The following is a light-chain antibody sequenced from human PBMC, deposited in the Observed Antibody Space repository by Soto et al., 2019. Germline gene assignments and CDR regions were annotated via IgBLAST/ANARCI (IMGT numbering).Light chain of an antibody. V-gene: IGLV2-11*01. CDR1: SSDIGDYDY. CDR3: CSYAGSNTLNV. J-gene: IGLJ1*01. Sequence: QSALTQTRSVSGSPGQSVTNSCTGSSSDIGDYDYVSWYQQHPGEAPKLMISDVSKRPSGVPARFSGSKSGNTASLTISGRQAEDEADYYCCSYAGSNTLNVFGTGTKLTVL. CDR2: DVS.